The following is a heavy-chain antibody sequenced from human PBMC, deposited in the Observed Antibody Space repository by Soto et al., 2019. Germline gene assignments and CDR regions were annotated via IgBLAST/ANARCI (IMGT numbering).Heavy chain of an antibody. D-gene: IGHD2-8*01. V-gene: IGHV4-59*01. CDR2: ISYSGTT. CDR1: RGSISNYF. CDR3: ARCLHCSNGGRFDP. Sequence: SETLSLTCTVSRGSISNYFWTWILQPPGRGLEWIGYISYSGTTNYNASLKSRVTISVDTPANQFSLRLRSVTAADTAVYYCARCLHCSNGGRFDPWGQGALVTVSS. J-gene: IGHJ5*02.